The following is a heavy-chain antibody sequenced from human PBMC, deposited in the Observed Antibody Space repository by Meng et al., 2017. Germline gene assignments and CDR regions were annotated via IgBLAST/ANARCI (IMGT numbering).Heavy chain of an antibody. CDR2: ISYDGSNK. J-gene: IGHJ3*02. V-gene: IGHV3-30*04. D-gene: IGHD3-22*01. CDR3: ARDHDSSGYYYSSGAFDI. CDR1: GFTFSSHA. Sequence: GESLKISCAASGFTFSSHAMHWVRQAPGKGLEWVAVISYDGSNKYYADSVKGRFTISRDNSKNTLYLQMNSLRAEDTAVYYCARDHDSSGYYYSSGAFDIWGQGTMVTVSS.